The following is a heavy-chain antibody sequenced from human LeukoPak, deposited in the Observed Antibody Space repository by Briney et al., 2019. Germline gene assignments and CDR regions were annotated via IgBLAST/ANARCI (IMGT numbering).Heavy chain of an antibody. Sequence: VASVKVSCKASGYTFTSYDINWVRQATGQGLEWMGWMNPNSGNTGYAQKFQGRVTMTRDTSTSTVYMELSSLRSEDTAVYYCARPREEYGSGSSPFDFDYWGQGTLVTVSS. CDR1: GYTFTSYD. CDR3: ARPREEYGSGSSPFDFDY. D-gene: IGHD3-10*01. V-gene: IGHV1-8*01. J-gene: IGHJ4*02. CDR2: MNPNSGNT.